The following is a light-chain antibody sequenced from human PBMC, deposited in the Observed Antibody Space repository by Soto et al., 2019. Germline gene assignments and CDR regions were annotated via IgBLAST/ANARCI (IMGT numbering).Light chain of an antibody. CDR3: QAYDSSLSAGV. J-gene: IGLJ2*01. V-gene: IGLV1-40*01. CDR2: VNS. Sequence: QSVLTQPPSVSGAPGQRVTISCTGSSSNIGAGYDVHWYQQLPGTAPKLLIYVNSNRPSGVPDRFSGSKSGTSASLAITGLQAADEADYYCQAYDSSLSAGVFGGGTKLTVL. CDR1: SSNIGAGYD.